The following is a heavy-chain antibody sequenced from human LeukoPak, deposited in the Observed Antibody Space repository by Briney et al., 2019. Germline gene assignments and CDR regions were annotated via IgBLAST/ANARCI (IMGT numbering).Heavy chain of an antibody. D-gene: IGHD3-3*01. CDR2: INWNGGST. V-gene: IGHV3-20*04. CDR3: SRGGFWSGYNPHTIDY. J-gene: IGHJ4*02. Sequence: PGGSLRLSCAASGFTFDDYGMSWVRQAPGKGLEWVSGINWNGGSTGYADSVKGRFTISRDNAKNSLYLQMNSPRAEDTALYYCSRGGFWSGYNPHTIDYWGQGTLVTVSS. CDR1: GFTFDDYG.